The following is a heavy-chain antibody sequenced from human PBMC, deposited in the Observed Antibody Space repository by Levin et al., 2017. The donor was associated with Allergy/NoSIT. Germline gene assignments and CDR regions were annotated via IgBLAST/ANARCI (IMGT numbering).Heavy chain of an antibody. CDR1: GFTFSSYA. D-gene: IGHD3-22*01. CDR2: ISYDGSNK. V-gene: IGHV3-30-3*01. CDR3: ARDPFFDSSGYPSFDY. Sequence: LSLTCAASGFTFSSYAMHWVRQAPGKGLEWVAVISYDGSNKYYADSVKGRFTISRDNSKNTLYLQMNSLRAEDTAVYYWARDPFFDSSGYPSFDYWGQGTLVTVSS. J-gene: IGHJ4*02.